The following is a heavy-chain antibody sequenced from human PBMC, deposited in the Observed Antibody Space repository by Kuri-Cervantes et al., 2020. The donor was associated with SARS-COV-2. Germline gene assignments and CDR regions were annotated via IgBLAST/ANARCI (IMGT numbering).Heavy chain of an antibody. V-gene: IGHV4-34*01. Sequence: SQTLSLTCAFYGESFSGYYWNWIRQSPGKGLEWIGEVNHRGSTNYNPSLKSRVTISVDTSSKQFSLHLSSVTAADTAVYYCARGLVPGITDYWGRGTLVTVSS. CDR2: VNHRGST. D-gene: IGHD6-13*01. J-gene: IGHJ4*02. CDR1: GESFSGYY. CDR3: ARGLVPGITDY.